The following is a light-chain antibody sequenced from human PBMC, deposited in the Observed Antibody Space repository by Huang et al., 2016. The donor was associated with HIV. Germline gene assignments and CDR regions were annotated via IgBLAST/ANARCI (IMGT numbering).Light chain of an antibody. CDR1: WGISSG. V-gene: IGKV1D-13*01. J-gene: IGKJ5*01. CDR2: DDS. CDR3: QQFNNYLT. Sequence: AIQLTQSPSSLSASVGDRVTSTCRASWGISSGLAWYQQKPWKAPKLLIFDDSSLESVVPSRFSGSGSGTDFTLTISSLQPEDFATYYCQQFNNYLTFGQGTRLEIQ.